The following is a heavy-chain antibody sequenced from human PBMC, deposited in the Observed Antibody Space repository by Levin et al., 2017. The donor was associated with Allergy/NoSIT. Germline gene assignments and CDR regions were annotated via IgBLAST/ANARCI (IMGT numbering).Heavy chain of an antibody. J-gene: IGHJ5*02. D-gene: IGHD3-10*01. Sequence: SGPTLVKPTQTLTLTCTFSGFALSTRGAGVGWIRQPPGKALEWLALIYWNDDKRYSPSLKTRLTITKDSSKDQVVLKMTNMDPVDTATYYCARKPQRHYYGSDASDDWFDPWGRGTLVTVSS. CDR3: ARKPQRHYYGSDASDDWFDP. V-gene: IGHV2-5*01. CDR2: IYWNDDK. CDR1: GFALSTRGAG.